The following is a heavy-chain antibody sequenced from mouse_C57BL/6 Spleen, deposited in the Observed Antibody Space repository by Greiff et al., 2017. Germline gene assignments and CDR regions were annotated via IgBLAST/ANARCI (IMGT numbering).Heavy chain of an antibody. CDR1: GYTFTSYW. D-gene: IGHD2-1*01. CDR2: IYPSDSET. Sequence: VQLQQPGAELVRPGSSVKLSCKASGYTFTSYWMAWVKQRPGQGLEWIGNIYPSDSETHYNQKFKDKATLTVDKSSSTAYMQLSSLQSEDSAVYYCAREDYGNYDAMDYWGQGTSVTVSS. CDR3: AREDYGNYDAMDY. V-gene: IGHV1-61*01. J-gene: IGHJ4*01.